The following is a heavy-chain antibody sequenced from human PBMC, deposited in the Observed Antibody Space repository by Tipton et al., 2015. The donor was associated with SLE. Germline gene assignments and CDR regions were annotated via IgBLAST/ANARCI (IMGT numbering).Heavy chain of an antibody. V-gene: IGHV4-31*11. D-gene: IGHD6-6*01. CDR3: ARYRGYSSSSPPFDY. J-gene: IGHJ4*02. CDR1: GGSFSGYY. CDR2: IYYSGST. Sequence: LRLSCAVYGGSFSGYYWSWIRQHPGKGLAWIGYIYYSGSTYYNPSLKSRVTISVDTSKNQFSLKLSSVTAADTAVYYCARYRGYSSSSPPFDYWGQGTLVTVSS.